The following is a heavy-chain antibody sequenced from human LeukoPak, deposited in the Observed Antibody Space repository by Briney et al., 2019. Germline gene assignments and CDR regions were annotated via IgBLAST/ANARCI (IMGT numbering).Heavy chain of an antibody. V-gene: IGHV5-51*01. CDR2: IYPGDSDN. J-gene: IGHJ4*02. D-gene: IGHD4-23*01. Sequence: GESLKISCKASGYSFTDYWIVWVRQMPGKGLEWMGAIYPGDSDNRYSPSLDGQVTISADKSVSTTYLQWSSLQASDTAMYYCARPSSLYGGTSEDYWGQGTLVTVSS. CDR3: ARPSSLYGGTSEDY. CDR1: GYSFTDYW.